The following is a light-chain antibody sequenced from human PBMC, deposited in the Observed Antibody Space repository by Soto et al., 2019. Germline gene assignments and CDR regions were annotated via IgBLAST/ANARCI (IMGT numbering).Light chain of an antibody. CDR2: RNN. J-gene: IGLJ1*01. V-gene: IGLV1-47*01. CDR3: AAWDDSLSGQV. CDR1: SSNIGSNY. Sequence: SVLTRPPSASGTPGERVTISCSGSSSNIGSNYVYWYQQLPGTAPKLLIYRNNQRPSGVPDRFSGSKSGTSASLAISGLRSEDEADYYCAAWDDSLSGQVFGTGTKVTVL.